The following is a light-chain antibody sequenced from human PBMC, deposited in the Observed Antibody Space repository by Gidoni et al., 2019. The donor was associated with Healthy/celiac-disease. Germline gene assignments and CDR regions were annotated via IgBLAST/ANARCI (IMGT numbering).Light chain of an antibody. J-gene: IGKJ1*01. V-gene: IGKV3-11*01. Sequence: DIVLTQSPATLSLSPGERATLSCRASQSVSSYLAWYQQNPGQAPRRLIYDASNRATGIPARCSGSGSGTDFTLTISSLEPEDFAVYYCQQRSNWPPWTFGQGTKVESK. CDR2: DAS. CDR3: QQRSNWPPWT. CDR1: QSVSSY.